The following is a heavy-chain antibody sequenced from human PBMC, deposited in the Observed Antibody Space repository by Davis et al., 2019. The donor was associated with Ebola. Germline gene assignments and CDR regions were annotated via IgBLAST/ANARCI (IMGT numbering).Heavy chain of an antibody. CDR1: GGSISSSSYY. CDR3: ARGYDILTGWGWFDP. CDR2: IYYSGST. D-gene: IGHD3-9*01. Sequence: SETLSLTCTVSGGSISSSSYYWGWIRQPPGKGLEWIGRIYYSGSTYSNPSLKSRVTISVDTSKNQFSLKLSSVTAADTAVYDCARGYDILTGWGWFDPWGQGTLVTVSS. V-gene: IGHV4-39*01. J-gene: IGHJ5*02.